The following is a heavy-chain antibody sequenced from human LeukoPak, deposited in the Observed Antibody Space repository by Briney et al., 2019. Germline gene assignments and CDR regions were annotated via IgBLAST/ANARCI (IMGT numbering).Heavy chain of an antibody. CDR1: GGSFSGYY. CDR2: INHSGST. D-gene: IGHD3-10*01. V-gene: IGHV4-34*01. CDR3: ARAPHCYGSRFDP. J-gene: IGHJ5*02. Sequence: SETLSLTCAVYGGSFSGYYWSWIRQPPGQGLGWIGEINHSGSTNYNPSLKRRVTISVDTSKNHFSLKLSSVPAADTAVYYCARAPHCYGSRFDPWGQGTLVTVSS.